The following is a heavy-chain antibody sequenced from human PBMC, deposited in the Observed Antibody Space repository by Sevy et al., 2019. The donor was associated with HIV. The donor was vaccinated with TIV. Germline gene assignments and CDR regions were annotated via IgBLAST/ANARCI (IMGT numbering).Heavy chain of an antibody. CDR1: GFTFSNFW. J-gene: IGHJ4*02. Sequence: GGCLRLSCAASGFTFSNFWMSWVRQAPGKGLEFVANIKQDGSENFYADSVKGRFTISRDNAKNSLFLQMNNLRFEETAVYYCARDHPSTAPFDYWGQGTLVTVSS. V-gene: IGHV3-7*03. CDR2: IKQDGSEN. CDR3: ARDHPSTAPFDY. D-gene: IGHD2-21*02.